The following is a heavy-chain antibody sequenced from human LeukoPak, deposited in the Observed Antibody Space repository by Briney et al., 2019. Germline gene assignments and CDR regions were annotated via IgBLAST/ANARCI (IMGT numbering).Heavy chain of an antibody. Sequence: GGSLRLSCAASGFTFSTYWMHWVRQAPGKGLEWVAYIYYDGIDKNYADTVKGRFTISRDNSKNTLYLQMNSLRDEDTAVYYCTKEGGDTVVLPEAHAFDIWGQGTMVTVSS. J-gene: IGHJ3*02. D-gene: IGHD2-2*01. V-gene: IGHV3-30*02. CDR1: GFTFSTYW. CDR3: TKEGGDTVVLPEAHAFDI. CDR2: IYYDGIDK.